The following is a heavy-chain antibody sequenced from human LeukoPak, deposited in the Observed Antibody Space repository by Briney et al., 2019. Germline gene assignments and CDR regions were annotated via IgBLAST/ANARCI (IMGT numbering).Heavy chain of an antibody. CDR1: GFTFSDYA. J-gene: IGHJ3*02. V-gene: IGHV3-21*01. Sequence: GSLRLSCAASGFTFSDYAMNWVRQAPGKGLEWVSYISSGGSYIYYADLVKGRFTISRDNAKNSLYLQMNSLRAEDTAVYYCARQRYYDFWSGYYPPHAFDIWGQGTMVTVSS. CDR2: ISSGGSYI. CDR3: ARQRYYDFWSGYYPPHAFDI. D-gene: IGHD3-3*01.